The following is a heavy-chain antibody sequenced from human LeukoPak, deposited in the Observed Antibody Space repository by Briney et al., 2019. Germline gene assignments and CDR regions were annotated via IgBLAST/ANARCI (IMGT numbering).Heavy chain of an antibody. V-gene: IGHV3-30*02. Sequence: GGSLRLSCAASGFTFSSYGMHWVRQAPGKGLEWVAFIRYDGSNKYYADSVKGRFTISRDNSKNTLYLQMNSLRAEDTAVYYXAXXQWXXXYFDYWGQGTLVTVS. CDR3: AXXQWXXXYFDY. D-gene: IGHD1-26*01. J-gene: IGHJ4*02. CDR2: IRYDGSNK. CDR1: GFTFSSYG.